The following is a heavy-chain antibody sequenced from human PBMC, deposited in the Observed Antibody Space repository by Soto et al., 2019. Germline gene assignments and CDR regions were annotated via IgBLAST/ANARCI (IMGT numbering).Heavy chain of an antibody. J-gene: IGHJ4*02. CDR3: ARDPSVTTGRGFDY. V-gene: IGHV4-30-4*01. Sequence: SETLSLTCTVSGGSISSGGYYWSWIRQPPGKGLEWIGYIYYSGSTYYNPSLKSRVTISVDTSKNQFSLKLSSVTAADTAVYYCARDPSVTTGRGFDYWGQGTLVTVSS. D-gene: IGHD4-17*01. CDR1: GGSISSGGYY. CDR2: IYYSGST.